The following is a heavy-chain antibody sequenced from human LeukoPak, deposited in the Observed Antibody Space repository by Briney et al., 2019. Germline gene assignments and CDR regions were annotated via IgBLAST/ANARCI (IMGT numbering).Heavy chain of an antibody. V-gene: IGHV1-2*02. J-gene: IGHJ4*02. CDR1: GYIFTDYY. CDR2: INPNSGGT. Sequence: ASVMVSCKASGYIFTDYYMHWLRQAPGQGLEWMGWINPNSGGTNYAQKFQGRVTMTRDTSISTAYMELSRLRSDDTAVYYCAREKELELPYWGQGTLVTVSS. D-gene: IGHD1-7*01. CDR3: AREKELELPY.